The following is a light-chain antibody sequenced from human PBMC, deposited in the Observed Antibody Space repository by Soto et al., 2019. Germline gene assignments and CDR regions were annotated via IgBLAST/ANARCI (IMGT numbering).Light chain of an antibody. CDR3: SSYVGSSTLL. Sequence: QSVLTQPASVSGSPGQSITISCTGTSSDVGNYNLVSWYQQHPGKAPKLMIYEGSKRPSGVSNRFSGSKSGNTASLTISGLQAEDAADYYCSSYVGSSTLLFGGGTKLTVL. CDR2: EGS. J-gene: IGLJ2*01. CDR1: SSDVGNYNL. V-gene: IGLV2-23*01.